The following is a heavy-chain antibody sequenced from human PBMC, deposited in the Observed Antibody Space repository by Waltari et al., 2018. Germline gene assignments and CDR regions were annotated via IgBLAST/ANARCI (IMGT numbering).Heavy chain of an antibody. V-gene: IGHV3-23*04. CDR2: ITGSSSTT. CDR1: GFTFSSYA. D-gene: IGHD3-10*01. CDR3: AKDLAFGGYDAFDI. Sequence: EVQLVESGGGLVQPGGSLRLSCAASGFTFSSYAMSWVRQAPRKGLEWVSAITGSSSTTYHADSVKGRFIISRDNSKNTLSLQMNSLRAEDSAVYYCAKDLAFGGYDAFDIWGQGTMVTVSS. J-gene: IGHJ3*02.